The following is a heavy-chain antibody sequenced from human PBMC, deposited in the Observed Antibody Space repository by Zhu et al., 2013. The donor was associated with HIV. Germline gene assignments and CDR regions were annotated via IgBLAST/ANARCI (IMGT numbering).Heavy chain of an antibody. CDR3: AREQFDHYDDSHYYSDAFDM. CDR1: GYTFRAHY. Sequence: QVHLVQSGAEVKEPGASVKVSCKASGYTFRAHYIHWVRQAPGQGLEWMGWISPYNGATLYARKFAGRITMTEDRSVTTAFMELSRLGSDDTAVYYCAREQFDHYDDSHYYSDAFDMWGQGTMVTVS. D-gene: IGHD3-22*01. J-gene: IGHJ3*02. CDR2: ISPYNGAT. V-gene: IGHV1-2*02.